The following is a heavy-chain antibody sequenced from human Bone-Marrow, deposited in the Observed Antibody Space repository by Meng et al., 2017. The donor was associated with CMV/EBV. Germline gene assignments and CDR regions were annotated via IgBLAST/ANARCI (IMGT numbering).Heavy chain of an antibody. J-gene: IGHJ6*02. V-gene: IGHV3-48*04. Sequence: GESLKISCAASGFTFSSYSMNWVRQAPGKGLEWVSYISSSSSTIYYADSVKGRFTISRDNAKNSLYLQMNSLRAEDTAVYYCARAAGWCSSTSCYGDYYGMDVWGQGTTVTVSS. CDR2: ISSSSSTI. CDR1: GFTFSSYS. CDR3: ARAAGWCSSTSCYGDYYGMDV. D-gene: IGHD2-2*01.